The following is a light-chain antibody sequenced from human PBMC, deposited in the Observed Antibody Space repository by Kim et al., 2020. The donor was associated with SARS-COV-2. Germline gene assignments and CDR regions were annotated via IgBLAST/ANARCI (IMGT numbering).Light chain of an antibody. J-gene: IGKJ4*01. CDR3: QQNYNAPRT. Sequence: DIQMTQSPSSLSASVGDRVTITCRASQSISRYLNWYQQKQGKAPELLIYGASSLQSGVPSRFSGSGSGTDFTLTISSLQPEDFASYYCQQNYNAPRTFGEGTKVDIK. CDR1: QSISRY. V-gene: IGKV1-39*01. CDR2: GAS.